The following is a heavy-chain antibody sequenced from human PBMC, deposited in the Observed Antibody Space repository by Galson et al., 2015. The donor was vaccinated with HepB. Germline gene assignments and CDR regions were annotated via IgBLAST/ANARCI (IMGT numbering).Heavy chain of an antibody. CDR3: ARTGPMVRGVITGGMDV. D-gene: IGHD3-10*01. J-gene: IGHJ6*02. V-gene: IGHV3-21*01. CDR1: GFTFSSYS. Sequence: SLRLSCAASGFTFSSYSMNWVRQAPGKGLEWVSSISSSSSYIYYAGSVKGRFTISRDNAKNSLYLQMNSLRAEDTAVYYCARTGPMVRGVITGGMDVWGQGTTVTVSS. CDR2: ISSSSSYI.